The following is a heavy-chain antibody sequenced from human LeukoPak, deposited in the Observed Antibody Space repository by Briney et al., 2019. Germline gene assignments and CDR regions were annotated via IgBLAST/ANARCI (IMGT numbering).Heavy chain of an antibody. Sequence: SETLSLTCTVSGCSISGYYWSWIRQPPGKGLEWIGYIYYSGSTNYNPSLKSRVPISVDTSKNQFSLKLSSVTAADTDVYYCARDTVAGFDYWGQGTLVTVSS. V-gene: IGHV4-59*01. D-gene: IGHD6-13*01. J-gene: IGHJ4*02. CDR2: IYYSGST. CDR3: ARDTVAGFDY. CDR1: GCSISGYY.